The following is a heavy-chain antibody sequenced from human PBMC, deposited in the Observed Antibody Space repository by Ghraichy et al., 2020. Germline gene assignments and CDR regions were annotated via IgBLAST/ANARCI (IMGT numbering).Heavy chain of an antibody. Sequence: GESLRLSCAASAFTFSSYAMTWVRQAPGKGLEWVSTIRGSGSSTYYTDSVKGRFTISRDNSKNTLYLQMNSLRAEDTAVYYCAKDRDYYDSSGYYFNAFDIWGQGTLVTVSS. D-gene: IGHD3-22*01. CDR1: AFTFSSYA. J-gene: IGHJ3*02. CDR3: AKDRDYYDSSGYYFNAFDI. V-gene: IGHV3-23*01. CDR2: IRGSGSST.